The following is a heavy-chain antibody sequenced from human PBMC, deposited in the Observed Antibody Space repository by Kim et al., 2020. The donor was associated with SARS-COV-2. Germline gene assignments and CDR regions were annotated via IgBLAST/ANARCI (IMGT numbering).Heavy chain of an antibody. CDR2: SSGIDHST. CDR3: ASVASSGWDVPFGS. D-gene: IGHD6-19*01. J-gene: IGHJ4*02. V-gene: IGHV3-23*01. Sequence: GGSLRLSCVASGFNFRTFGMTWVRQTPGKGLEWVSGSSGIDHSTYHADSVKGRFTISRDNSKNTIYLQMNSLTVEDTGIYYCASVASSGWDVPFGSWGQGTLVTVS. CDR1: GFNFRTFG.